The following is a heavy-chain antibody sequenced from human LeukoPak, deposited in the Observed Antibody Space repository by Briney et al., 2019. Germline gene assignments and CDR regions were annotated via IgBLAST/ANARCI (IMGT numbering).Heavy chain of an antibody. Sequence: PGGSLRLSCVTSGYTFSDYPMSWVRQGPGKGLEWISTISGDGAEIVYADSVKGRFTISRDNSKNTLVLQMSSLRGEDTAAYYCAKGHRLCDIGNCNSQTQYWGHGTLVSVTS. J-gene: IGHJ4*01. CDR3: AKGHRLCDIGNCNSQTQY. V-gene: IGHV3-23*01. CDR2: ISGDGAEI. D-gene: IGHD2-15*01. CDR1: GYTFSDYP.